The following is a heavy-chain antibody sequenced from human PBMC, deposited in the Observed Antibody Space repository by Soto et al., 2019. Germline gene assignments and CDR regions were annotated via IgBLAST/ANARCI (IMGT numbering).Heavy chain of an antibody. CDR2: IYYSGST. CDR1: GGSISSYY. V-gene: IGHV4-59*01. J-gene: IGHJ3*02. CDR3: ARVWGGAFDI. D-gene: IGHD3-10*01. Sequence: SETLSLSCTVSGGSISSYYWSWIRQPPGKGLEWIGYIYYSGSTNYNPSLKSRVTISVDTSKNQFSLKLSSVTAADTAVYYCARVWGGAFDIWGQGTMVPVSS.